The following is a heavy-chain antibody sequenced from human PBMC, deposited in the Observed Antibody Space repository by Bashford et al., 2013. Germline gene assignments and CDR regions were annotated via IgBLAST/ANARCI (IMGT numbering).Heavy chain of an antibody. CDR3: AKVPALRFWTGMDV. D-gene: IGHD5-12*01. J-gene: IGHJ6*02. V-gene: IGHV1-2*04. CDR2: MHPNSGGT. Sequence: ASVKVSCKTSGYTFTGYYVHWVRQAPGQGLEWLGWMHPNSGGTDYAQKFQGWVTMTWDTSISTAYMELSRLRSDDTAVYYCAKVPALRFWTGMDVWGQGTTVTVSS. CDR1: GYTFTGYY.